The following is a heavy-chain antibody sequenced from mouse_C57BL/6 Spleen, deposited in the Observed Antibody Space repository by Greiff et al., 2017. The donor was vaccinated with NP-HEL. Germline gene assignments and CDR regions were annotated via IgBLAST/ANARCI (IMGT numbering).Heavy chain of an antibody. J-gene: IGHJ2*01. Sequence: VQLQQSGPELVKPGASVKISCKASGYAFSSSWMNWVKQRPGKGLEWIGRIYPGDGDTNYNGKFKGKATLTADKSSSTAYMQLSSLTSEDSAVYFCARGRLYGGGDYFDYWGQGTTLTVSS. CDR1: GYAFSSSW. D-gene: IGHD1-1*01. V-gene: IGHV1-82*01. CDR2: IYPGDGDT. CDR3: ARGRLYGGGDYFDY.